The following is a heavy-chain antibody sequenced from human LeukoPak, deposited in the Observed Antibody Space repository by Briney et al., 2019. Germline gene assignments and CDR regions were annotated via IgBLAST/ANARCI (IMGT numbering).Heavy chain of an antibody. CDR2: IYYSGST. D-gene: IGHD2-21*01. Sequence: SETLSLTCTVSGGSISNYYWSWIRQPPGKGLEWIGYIYYSGSTNYNPSLKSRVTISGDTSKNQFSLNLSSVTAAGTAVYYCARQSTRFCSGGDCYSNFAFDIWGQGTMVTVSS. V-gene: IGHV4-59*08. CDR1: GGSISNYY. CDR3: ARQSTRFCSGGDCYSNFAFDI. J-gene: IGHJ3*02.